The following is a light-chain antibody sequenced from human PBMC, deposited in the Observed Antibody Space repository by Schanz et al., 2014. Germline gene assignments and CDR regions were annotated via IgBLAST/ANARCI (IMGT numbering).Light chain of an antibody. CDR1: QSISTN. CDR2: GAS. V-gene: IGKV3-15*01. J-gene: IGKJ2*01. Sequence: EIVMTQSPATLSASPGERATLSCRASQSISTNLAWFQQKPGQAPRLLIYGASTRATGIPARFSGSGSGTEFTLTISSLQSEDFAVYYCQQYNNWPPRTFGQGTKLEIK. CDR3: QQYNNWPPRT.